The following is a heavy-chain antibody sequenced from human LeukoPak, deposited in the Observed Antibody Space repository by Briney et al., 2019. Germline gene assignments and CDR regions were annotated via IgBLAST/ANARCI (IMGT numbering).Heavy chain of an antibody. J-gene: IGHJ4*02. CDR3: ARRLAGTEDY. D-gene: IGHD6-13*01. Sequence: SETLSLTCTVSGGSISSGSYYWSWIRQPAGKGLEWIGRIYTSGSTNYNPSLKSRVTISVDTSKNQFSLKLSSVTATDTAVYYCARRLAGTEDYWGQGTLVTVSS. CDR1: GGSISSGSYY. V-gene: IGHV4-61*02. CDR2: IYTSGST.